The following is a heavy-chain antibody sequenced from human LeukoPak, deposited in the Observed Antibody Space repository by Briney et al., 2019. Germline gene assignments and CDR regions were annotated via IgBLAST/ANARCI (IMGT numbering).Heavy chain of an antibody. D-gene: IGHD2-21*01. CDR2: MYYRGTT. V-gene: IGHV4-38-2*02. Sequence: SETLSLTCAVSGYSIDNGYYWGWIRQPPGKGLEWIGSMYYRGTTYYNSSLKSRVTLSIDTSNNQFSLKLTSVTAADTAVYYCAREYSRSVVAGSRPDLWGQGHLVTVSS. CDR3: AREYSRSVVAGSRPDL. CDR1: GYSIDNGYY. J-gene: IGHJ4*02.